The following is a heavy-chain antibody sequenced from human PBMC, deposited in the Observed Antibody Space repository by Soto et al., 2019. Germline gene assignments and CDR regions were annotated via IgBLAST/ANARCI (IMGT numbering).Heavy chain of an antibody. Sequence: QLQLQESGPGLVKPSETLSLTCTVSGGSISSSSYYWGWIRQPPGKGLEWIGSIYYSGSTYYNPSLKSRVTISVDTSKNQFSLKLRSVTAGDTAVYYCARRDAQVDAFDIWGQGTMVTVSS. CDR2: IYYSGST. V-gene: IGHV4-39*01. J-gene: IGHJ3*02. D-gene: IGHD2-2*01. CDR3: ARRDAQVDAFDI. CDR1: GGSISSSSYY.